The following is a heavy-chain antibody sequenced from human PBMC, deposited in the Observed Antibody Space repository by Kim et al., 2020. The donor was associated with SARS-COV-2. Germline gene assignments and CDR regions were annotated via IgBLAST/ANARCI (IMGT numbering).Heavy chain of an antibody. CDR1: GFTFSSYS. J-gene: IGHJ3*02. CDR3: AREFTMVRGVISSFDI. CDR2: ISSSSSYI. V-gene: IGHV3-21*01. D-gene: IGHD3-10*01. Sequence: GGSLRLSCAASGFTFSSYSMNWVRQAPGKGLEWVSSISSSSSYIYYADSVKGRFTISRDNAKNSLYLQMNSLRAEDTAVYYCAREFTMVRGVISSFDIWGQGTMVTVSS.